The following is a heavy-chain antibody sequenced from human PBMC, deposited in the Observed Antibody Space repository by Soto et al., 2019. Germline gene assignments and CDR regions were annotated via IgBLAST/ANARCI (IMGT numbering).Heavy chain of an antibody. CDR2: ISSNSNYK. V-gene: IGHV3-21*01. D-gene: IGHD1-7*01. Sequence: PGGSLRLSCAASGFTLSNYSMSWVRQTPGKGLEWVSSISSNSNYKYCVDSVKVRFTISRDNAKSSLYLQMNSLRAEDTAVYYCARARTTTWSGTTRGWFDPWGQGSLVTVSS. CDR3: ARARTTTWSGTTRGWFDP. CDR1: GFTLSNYS. J-gene: IGHJ5*02.